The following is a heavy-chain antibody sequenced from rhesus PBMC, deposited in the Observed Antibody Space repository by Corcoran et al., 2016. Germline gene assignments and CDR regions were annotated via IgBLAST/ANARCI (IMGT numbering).Heavy chain of an antibody. CDR2: IYGGSGST. J-gene: IGHJ4*01. Sequence: QVQLQESGPGLVKPSETLSLTCAVSGGSISSNSWSWIRQSPGKGLEWIGYIYGGSGSTSYNPSLKSLVTISTDTSKNQFSLKLSSVTAADTAVYYCARGIAAAGTWGQGVLVTVSS. CDR3: ARGIAAAGT. CDR1: GGSISSNS. V-gene: IGHV4-147*01. D-gene: IGHD6-31*01.